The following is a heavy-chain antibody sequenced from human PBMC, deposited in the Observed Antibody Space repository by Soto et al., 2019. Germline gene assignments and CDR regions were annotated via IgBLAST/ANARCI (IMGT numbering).Heavy chain of an antibody. V-gene: IGHV1-2*02. J-gene: IGHJ5*02. CDR3: ARTYYYDSSGYPLSFVAERLNWFDP. Sequence: SVKVSCKASGYTFTGYYMHWVRQAPVQGLEWMGWINPNSGGTNYAQKFQGRVTMTRDTSISTAYMELSRLRSDDTAVYYCARTYYYDSSGYPLSFVAERLNWFDPWGQGTLVTVSS. CDR2: INPNSGGT. CDR1: GYTFTGYY. D-gene: IGHD3-22*01.